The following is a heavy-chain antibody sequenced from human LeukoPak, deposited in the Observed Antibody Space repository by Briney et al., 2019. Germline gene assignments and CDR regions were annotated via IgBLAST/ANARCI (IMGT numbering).Heavy chain of an antibody. V-gene: IGHV3-11*04. D-gene: IGHD1-26*01. CDR1: GFSFSDYY. Sequence: PGGSLRLSCAASGFSFSDYYMSWFRQAPGKGLEWISYSSGSDSTISYADSVNGRFIISRDNAKNSLYLQMNSLRAEDTAMYYCARDLSGTYIMSNAFDIWGQGTTVTVS. J-gene: IGHJ3*02. CDR3: ARDLSGTYIMSNAFDI. CDR2: SSGSDSTI.